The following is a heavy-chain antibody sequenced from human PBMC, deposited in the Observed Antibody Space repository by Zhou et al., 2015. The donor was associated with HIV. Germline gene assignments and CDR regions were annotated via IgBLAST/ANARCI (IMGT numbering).Heavy chain of an antibody. Sequence: QVQLVQSGAEVKRPGSSVKVSCKTSGGIFSRNAISWVRQAPGQGLEWMGGIIPIYGTANYAQKFQGRVTLTADKSTSTAFMELSSLRSEDTAVYYCARGTTSSYFDYWGQGTLVTVSS. J-gene: IGHJ4*02. CDR3: ARGTTSSYFDY. D-gene: IGHD1-1*01. CDR1: GGIFSRNA. CDR2: IIPIYGTA. V-gene: IGHV1-69*06.